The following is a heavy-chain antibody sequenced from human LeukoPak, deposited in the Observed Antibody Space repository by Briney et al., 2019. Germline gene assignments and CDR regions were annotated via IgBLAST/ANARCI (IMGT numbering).Heavy chain of an antibody. Sequence: PGGSLRLSCAASGFTFSSYWMSWVRQAPGKGLEWVANIKQDGSEKYYVDSVKGRFTISRDNAKNSLYLQMNSLRADDTGVYYCARDIVSGDYVSAYWGQGTLVTVSS. CDR2: IKQDGSEK. CDR1: GFTFSSYW. CDR3: ARDIVSGDYVSAY. D-gene: IGHD2-21*02. J-gene: IGHJ4*02. V-gene: IGHV3-7*01.